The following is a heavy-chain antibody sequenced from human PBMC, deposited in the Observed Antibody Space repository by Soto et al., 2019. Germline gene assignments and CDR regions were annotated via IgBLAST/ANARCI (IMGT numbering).Heavy chain of an antibody. Sequence: EVQLVESGGDLVQPGRSLRLSCVASGFTFYNHGMHLVRQAPGRGLEWVSGITWSSDRMAYADSVKGRFTISRDNAKNSLYLQMNSLRPEDKALYYGAKEDSGFSGYMDVWGKGTTVTVTS. CDR1: GFTFYNHG. J-gene: IGHJ6*03. V-gene: IGHV3-9*01. D-gene: IGHD3-10*01. CDR3: AKEDSGFSGYMDV. CDR2: ITWSSDRM.